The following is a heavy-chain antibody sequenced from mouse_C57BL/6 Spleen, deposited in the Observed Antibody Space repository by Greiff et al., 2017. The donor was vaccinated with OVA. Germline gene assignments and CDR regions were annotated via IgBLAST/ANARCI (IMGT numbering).Heavy chain of an antibody. CDR3: ARDAAGQYFDV. V-gene: IGHV7-1*01. Sequence: EVKLMESGGGLVQSGRSLRLSCATSGFTFSDFYMEWVRQAPGKGLEWIAASRNKANDYTTEYSASVKGRFIVSRDTSQSILYLQMNALRAEDTAIYYCARDAAGQYFDVWGTGTTVTVSS. J-gene: IGHJ1*03. CDR1: GFTFSDFY. CDR2: SRNKANDYTT.